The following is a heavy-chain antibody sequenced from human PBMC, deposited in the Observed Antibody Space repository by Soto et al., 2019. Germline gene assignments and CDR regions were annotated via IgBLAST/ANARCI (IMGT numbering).Heavy chain of an antibody. V-gene: IGHV1-69*12. CDR2: IIPIFRTP. CDR1: GGTFNTFA. CDR3: ARDKERQRLGGNYCYAMDI. Sequence: QVQLVQSGAEVKKPGSSVKVSCKASGGTFNTFAISWVRQAPGQGFEWLGGIIPIFRTPDYAQKFQGRVTIIADESASTAYMELSSLRSEDTAVYYCARDKERQRLGGNYCYAMDIWGQGTRVTVSS. J-gene: IGHJ6*02. D-gene: IGHD5-12*01.